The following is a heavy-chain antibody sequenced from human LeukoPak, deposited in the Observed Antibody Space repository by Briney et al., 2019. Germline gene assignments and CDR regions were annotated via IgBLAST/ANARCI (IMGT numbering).Heavy chain of an antibody. J-gene: IGHJ4*02. CDR1: GFTFNSYA. V-gene: IGHV3-23*01. CDR3: GKTTVGYSSGRYPGWPVDY. CDR2: IFGSGGSP. Sequence: PGGSLTLSCAASGFTFNSYATYWVRQAPGKGLEWISGIFGSGGSPHYADSVKGRFTISRDNFQNTVYLQLGSLRVEDTAVYYCGKTTVGYSSGRYPGWPVDYWGQGALVTVSS. D-gene: IGHD2-15*01.